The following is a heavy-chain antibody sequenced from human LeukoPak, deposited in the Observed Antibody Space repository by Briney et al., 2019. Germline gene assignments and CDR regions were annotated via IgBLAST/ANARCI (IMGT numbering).Heavy chain of an antibody. D-gene: IGHD3-16*01. CDR1: GYTFTSYY. V-gene: IGHV1-46*01. CDR2: INPSGGST. CDR3: ARGEKIGGHAFDI. Sequence: ASVKVSCRASGYTFTSYYMHWVRQAPGQGLEWMGIINPSGGSTSYAQKFQGRVTMTRDMSTSTVYMELSSLRSEDTAVYYCARGEKIGGHAFDIWGQGTMVTVSS. J-gene: IGHJ3*02.